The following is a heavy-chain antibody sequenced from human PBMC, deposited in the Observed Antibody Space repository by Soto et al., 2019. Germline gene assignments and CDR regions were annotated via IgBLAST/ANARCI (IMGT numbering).Heavy chain of an antibody. CDR3: ARAGRAFDI. Sequence: EVQLVESGGGLVKPGGSLRLSCVASGFTFSSYSMNWVRQAPGKGLESVSSISGSSSYIYYVDSVKGRFTISRDNATNSLYLQMNSLRAEDTAVYYCARAGRAFDIWGQGTMVTVSP. CDR2: ISGSSSYI. D-gene: IGHD1-26*01. J-gene: IGHJ3*02. CDR1: GFTFSSYS. V-gene: IGHV3-21*01.